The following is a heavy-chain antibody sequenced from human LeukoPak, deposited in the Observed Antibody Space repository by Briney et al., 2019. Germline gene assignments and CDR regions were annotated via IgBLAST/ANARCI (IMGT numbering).Heavy chain of an antibody. D-gene: IGHD3-10*01. CDR3: TTDQLIYGSGSYGY. Sequence: GGSLRLSCAASGFSFSNAWMSWVRQAPGKGLEWVGRIKSKTDGGTTDNAAPVKGRFTISRDDSKNKLYLEMNSLKTEDTAVYYCTTDQLIYGSGSYGYWGQGTLVTVSS. J-gene: IGHJ4*02. V-gene: IGHV3-15*01. CDR2: IKSKTDGGTT. CDR1: GFSFSNAW.